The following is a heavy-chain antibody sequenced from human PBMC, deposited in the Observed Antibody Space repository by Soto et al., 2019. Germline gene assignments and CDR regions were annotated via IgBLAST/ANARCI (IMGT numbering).Heavy chain of an antibody. CDR2: ISASGGNT. CDR1: GFTFSGSA. Sequence: VQLLASGGGLVQPGGSLRVSCAASGFTFSGSAFSWVRQAPGKGLEWVSAISASGGNTYYAVSVKGRFTISRDNSRNTLFLQMNILRSEDTAVYYCARGRDGYYPLGGYWGQGTLVTVSS. CDR3: ARGRDGYYPLGGY. V-gene: IGHV3-23*01. J-gene: IGHJ4*02. D-gene: IGHD1-26*01.